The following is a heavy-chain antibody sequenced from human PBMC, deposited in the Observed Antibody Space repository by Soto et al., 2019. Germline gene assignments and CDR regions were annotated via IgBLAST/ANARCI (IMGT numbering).Heavy chain of an antibody. D-gene: IGHD3-16*01. V-gene: IGHV3-9*01. J-gene: IGHJ6*03. CDR2: ISWNSNNI. CDR3: AKGRGGHYYYYMDV. CDR1: GFTFDDYA. Sequence: EVQLVESGGGLVQPGRSLRLSCAASGFTFDDYAMHWVRQAPGKGLEWVSGISWNSNNIGYADSVKGRFTISRDNAKNARDLQMNSLRAEDTALYYCAKGRGGHYYYYMDVWGKGTTVTVSS.